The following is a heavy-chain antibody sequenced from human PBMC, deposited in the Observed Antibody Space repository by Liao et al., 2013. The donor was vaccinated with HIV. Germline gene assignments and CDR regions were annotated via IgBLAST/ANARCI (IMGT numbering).Heavy chain of an antibody. CDR3: VTFGLVRKVDY. V-gene: IGHV4-39*07. Sequence: QLQLQESGPGLVKPSETLSLTCTVSGGSSSRSSYYWGWVRQPPGKGLEWIGSIYESGSTYYNPSLKSRVTISVDTSKNQFSLNLTSVTAADTAVYYCVTFGLVRKVDYWGRGNPGHRLL. D-gene: IGHD3/OR15-3a*01. CDR2: IYESGST. J-gene: IGHJ4*02. CDR1: GGSSSRSSYY.